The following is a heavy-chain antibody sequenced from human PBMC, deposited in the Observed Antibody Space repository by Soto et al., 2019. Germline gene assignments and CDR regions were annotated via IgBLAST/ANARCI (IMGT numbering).Heavy chain of an antibody. CDR2: ISYAGSNK. D-gene: IGHD6-6*01. CDR1: GFTFSSYA. V-gene: IGHV3-30-3*01. CDR3: ARHVRRQLVPVYYYGMDV. Sequence: QVQLVESGGGVVQPGRSLRLSCAASGFTFSSYAMHWVRQAPGKGLEWVAVISYAGSNKYYADSVKGRLTISRDNSKNTLYLQMNSLRAEDTAVYYCARHVRRQLVPVYYYGMDVWGQGTTVTVSS. J-gene: IGHJ6*02.